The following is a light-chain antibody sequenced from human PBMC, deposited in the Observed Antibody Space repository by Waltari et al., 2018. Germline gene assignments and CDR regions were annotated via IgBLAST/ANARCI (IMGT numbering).Light chain of an antibody. V-gene: IGLV4-69*01. CDR2: VNSDGRH. CDR1: SGHSTNV. J-gene: IGLJ3*02. CDR3: QTGGHGTWV. Sequence: QLVLTQSPSASASLGASVKLTCTLSSGHSTNVVAWLQQQPETGPRFLMKVNSDGRHTKGDEIPDRFSGSSSGADRDLTISSLQSEDEADYYCQTGGHGTWVFGGGTKLTVL.